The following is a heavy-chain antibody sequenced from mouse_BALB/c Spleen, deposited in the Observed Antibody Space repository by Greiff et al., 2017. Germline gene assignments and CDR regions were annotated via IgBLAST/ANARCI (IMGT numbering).Heavy chain of an antibody. Sequence: VKLMESGPGLVAPSQSLSITCTVSGFSLTSYGVSWVRQPPGKGLEWLGVICGDGSTNYHSALISRLSISKDNSKSHVFLKLSSLQTDDTATYYCAKPDGYDGAYAMDYWGQGTSVTVSS. CDR3: AKPDGYDGAYAMDY. D-gene: IGHD2-2*01. V-gene: IGHV2-3*01. CDR2: ICGDGST. J-gene: IGHJ4*01. CDR1: GFSLTSYG.